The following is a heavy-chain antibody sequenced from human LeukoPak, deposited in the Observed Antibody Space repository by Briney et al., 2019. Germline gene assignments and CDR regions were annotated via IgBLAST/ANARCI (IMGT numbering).Heavy chain of an antibody. J-gene: IGHJ4*02. V-gene: IGHV3-53*01. CDR1: EFTVSSNY. CDR3: ARASGASYGYGGGFDY. CDR2: IYSGGST. D-gene: IGHD5-18*01. Sequence: PGGSLRLSCVASEFTVSSNYMSWVRQAPGKGLEWVSVIYSGGSTFYADSVKGRFTISRDNSENTLFLQMNSLRAEDTAVYYCARASGASYGYGGGFDYWGQGTLVTVSS.